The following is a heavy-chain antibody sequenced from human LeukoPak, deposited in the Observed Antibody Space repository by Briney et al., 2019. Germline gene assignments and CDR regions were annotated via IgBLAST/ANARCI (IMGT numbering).Heavy chain of an antibody. D-gene: IGHD2-15*01. CDR2: INHSGST. CDR3: ARVGVVAATHAIDY. V-gene: IGHV4-34*01. J-gene: IGHJ4*02. CDR1: GGSFGGYY. Sequence: SETLSLTCAVYGGSFGGYYWSWIRQPPGKGLEWIGEINHSGSTNYNPSLKSRVTISVDTSKNQFSLKLSSVTAADTAVYYCARVGVVAATHAIDYWGQGTLVTVSS.